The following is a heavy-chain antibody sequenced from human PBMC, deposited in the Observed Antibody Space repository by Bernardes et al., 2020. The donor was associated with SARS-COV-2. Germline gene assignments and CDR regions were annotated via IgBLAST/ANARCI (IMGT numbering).Heavy chain of an antibody. J-gene: IGHJ2*01. CDR1: GFDISSGHY. Sequence: SETLSLTCAVSGFDISSGHYWGWVRQPPGKGLEWIGSLHHTGTTSDNPSLRSRATIPIDTSRNHLSLSVRSVTATDTAVYYCASVDESQDYDSTGHKRIKTHWYFDLWGRGTLVTVSS. CDR2: LHHTGTT. CDR3: ASVDESQDYDSTGHKRIKTHWYFDL. V-gene: IGHV4-38-2*01. D-gene: IGHD3-22*01.